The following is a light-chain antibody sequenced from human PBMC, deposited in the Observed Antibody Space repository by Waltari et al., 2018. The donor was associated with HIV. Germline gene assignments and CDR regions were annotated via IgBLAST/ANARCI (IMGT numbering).Light chain of an antibody. CDR2: ASS. J-gene: IGKJ4*01. CDR3: QQYGTSPLT. Sequence: EIVLTQSPDTLSLSPGEGATLSCRAGPNINNKYLAWYQQKPGQAPRLLIYASSLRATAIPDRFSGSGSETDFTLTITRLDPEDFAVYYCQQYGTSPLTFGGGARVEIK. V-gene: IGKV3-20*01. CDR1: PNINNKY.